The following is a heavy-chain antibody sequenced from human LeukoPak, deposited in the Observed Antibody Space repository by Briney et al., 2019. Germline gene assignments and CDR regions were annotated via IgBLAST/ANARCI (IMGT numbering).Heavy chain of an antibody. D-gene: IGHD3-10*01. CDR2: INWNGGST. CDR1: GFTFDDYG. Sequence: RPGGSLRLSCAASGFTFDDYGMSWVRQAPGKGLGWVSGINWNGGSTGYADSVKGRFTISRDNAKNSLYLQMNSLRAEDTALYYCARARELLWFGELSYYFDYWGQGTLVTVSS. J-gene: IGHJ4*02. CDR3: ARARELLWFGELSYYFDY. V-gene: IGHV3-20*04.